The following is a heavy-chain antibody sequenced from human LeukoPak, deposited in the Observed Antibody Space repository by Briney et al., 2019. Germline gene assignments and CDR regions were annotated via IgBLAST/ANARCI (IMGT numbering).Heavy chain of an antibody. D-gene: IGHD3-22*01. Sequence: SETLSLTCTVSGGSISSYYWSWIRQPPGKGLEWTGYIYYSGSTNYSPSLKSRVTISVDTSKNQFSLKLSSVTAADTAVYYCARRVSYYDSSGYYFDYWGQGTLVTVSS. CDR3: ARRVSYYDSSGYYFDY. J-gene: IGHJ4*02. CDR1: GGSISSYY. V-gene: IGHV4-59*08. CDR2: IYYSGST.